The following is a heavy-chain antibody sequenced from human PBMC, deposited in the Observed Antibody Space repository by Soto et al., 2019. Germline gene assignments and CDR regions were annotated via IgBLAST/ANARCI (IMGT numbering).Heavy chain of an antibody. J-gene: IGHJ4*02. CDR2: ISYDGNNK. CDR3: AILPYYDHTGSPDC. Sequence: QPGGTLRLSCVASGFTFRNYDMHWVRQAPGTGLEWVAVISYDGNNKYYADSVKGRFTISRDNSKNTLFLQMNSLRAEDTAVYYYAILPYYDHTGSPDCWGQGTLVTVSS. CDR1: GFTFRNYD. V-gene: IGHV3-30*03. D-gene: IGHD3-22*01.